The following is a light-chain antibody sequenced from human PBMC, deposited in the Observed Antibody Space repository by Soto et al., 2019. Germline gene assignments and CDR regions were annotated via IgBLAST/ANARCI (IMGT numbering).Light chain of an antibody. J-gene: IGKJ5*01. Sequence: IVFTQSPTTLSLSTCHRSTVYSRASQSVSGDLAWYDHKPGQAPRLLIYDASTRALDTPARFAGSGSGTEFTLTISSLQSEDFAVYFCQQYNNWPITFGQGTRLE. CDR1: QSVSGD. CDR3: QQYNNWPIT. CDR2: DAS. V-gene: IGKV3-15*01.